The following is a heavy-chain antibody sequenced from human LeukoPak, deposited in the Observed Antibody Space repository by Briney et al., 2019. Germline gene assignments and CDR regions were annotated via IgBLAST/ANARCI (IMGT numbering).Heavy chain of an antibody. CDR1: GFTFSSYW. Sequence: GGSLRLSCAASGFTFSSYWMTWVRQAPGKGLEWVAIIKQDGSEKYYLDIVRGRFTISRDNAKNALYPQMNSLRSEDTAAYYCARVDRRLDYSNHQLPDYWGQGTLVTVSS. CDR2: IKQDGSEK. J-gene: IGHJ4*02. V-gene: IGHV3-7*01. D-gene: IGHD4-11*01. CDR3: ARVDRRLDYSNHQLPDY.